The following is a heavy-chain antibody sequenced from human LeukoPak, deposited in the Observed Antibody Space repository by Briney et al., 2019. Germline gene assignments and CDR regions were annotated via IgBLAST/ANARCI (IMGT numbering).Heavy chain of an antibody. CDR1: EFTFNRYW. J-gene: IGHJ4*02. CDR2: IKHDGSEA. CDR3: TRDALFGAGRTHLDF. Sequence: GGSLRLSCAASEFTFNRYWMSWVRQAPGKGLEWLANIKHDGSEAHYVDSVKGRFTISRDNAKNSLSLQMSSLHVDDTGVYFCTRDALFGAGRTHLDFWSQGTLVSVSS. V-gene: IGHV3-7*04. D-gene: IGHD3-16*01.